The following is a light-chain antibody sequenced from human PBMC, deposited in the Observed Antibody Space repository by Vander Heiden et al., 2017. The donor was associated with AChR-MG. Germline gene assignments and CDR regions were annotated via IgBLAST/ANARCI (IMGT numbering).Light chain of an antibody. J-gene: IGLJ2*01. CDR2: EVS. CDR1: SSDVGGYNY. CDR3: TSYTSTRNVI. V-gene: IGLV2-14*01. Sequence: QSALTQPVSVSGSPGQSITISCIGTSSDVGGYNYVSWYQQHPGKVPKLMVYEVSSRPSGVPNRFSGSKSGNTASLTISGLQVEDEADYYCTSYTSTRNVIFGGGTRLTVL.